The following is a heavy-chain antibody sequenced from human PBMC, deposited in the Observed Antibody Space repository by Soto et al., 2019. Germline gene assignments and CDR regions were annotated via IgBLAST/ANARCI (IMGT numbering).Heavy chain of an antibody. CDR2: INAGNGNT. V-gene: IGHV1-3*01. CDR3: ARGYTFPFDP. J-gene: IGHJ5*02. CDR1: GYTYTSYA. D-gene: IGHD1-26*01. Sequence: GASVNVSCKESGYTYTSYALHWVRQAPGQRLEWMGWINAGNGNTKYSQKFQGRVTITRDTSASTAYMELSSLRSEDTAVYCCARGYTFPFDPWGQGTLVTVSS.